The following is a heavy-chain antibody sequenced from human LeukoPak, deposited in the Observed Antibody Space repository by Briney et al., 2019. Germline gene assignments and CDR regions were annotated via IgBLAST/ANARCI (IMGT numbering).Heavy chain of an antibody. V-gene: IGHV4-30-4*01. CDR1: GGSISSGDYC. D-gene: IGHD3-22*01. CDR2: MYYSGST. J-gene: IGHJ5*02. Sequence: SETLSLTCTVSGGSISSGDYCWSWMRQPPGKGLEWIAYMYYSGSTYYNPSHKSRVTMSADTSKNQLSLKLSSVTAADTAVYYCARPYYYDSRIDPWGQGILVTVSS. CDR3: ARPYYYDSRIDP.